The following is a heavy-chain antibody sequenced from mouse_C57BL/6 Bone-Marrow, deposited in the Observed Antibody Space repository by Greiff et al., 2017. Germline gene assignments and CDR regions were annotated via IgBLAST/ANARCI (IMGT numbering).Heavy chain of an antibody. CDR3: ARLGERPYYFDY. J-gene: IGHJ2*01. V-gene: IGHV1-69*01. D-gene: IGHD1-2*01. Sequence: QVQLQQPGAELVMPGASVKLSCKASGYTFTSYWMHWVKQRPGKGLRWIGEIDPFDSYTNYNQNFRGKSTLTVDKSSSTAYMQLSSLPSEDSAVYYCARLGERPYYFDYWGQGTTLTVSS. CDR1: GYTFTSYW. CDR2: IDPFDSYT.